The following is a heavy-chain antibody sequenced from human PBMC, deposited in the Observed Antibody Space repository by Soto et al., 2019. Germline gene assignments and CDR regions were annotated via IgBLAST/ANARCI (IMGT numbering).Heavy chain of an antibody. CDR3: ARGLNWNYGAFDY. D-gene: IGHD1-7*01. CDR2: IYYSGST. Sequence: PSETLSLTCTVSGGSISSSSYYWGWIRQPPGKGLEWIGSIYYSGSTYYNPSLKSRVTISVDTSKNQFSLKLSSVTAADRAVYYCARGLNWNYGAFDYWGQGTLVTVSS. CDR1: GGSISSSSYY. J-gene: IGHJ4*02. V-gene: IGHV4-39*01.